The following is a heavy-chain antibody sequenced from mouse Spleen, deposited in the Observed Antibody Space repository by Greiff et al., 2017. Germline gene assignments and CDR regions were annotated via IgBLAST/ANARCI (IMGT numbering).Heavy chain of an antibody. CDR1: GYTFTSYW. D-gene: IGHD1-1*01. Sequence: QVQLKQPGAELVKPGASVKLSCKASGYTFTSYWMHWVKQRPGRGLEWIGGIDPNSGGTKYNEKFKSKATLTGDKPSNTAYMQLSSLTSEDSAVYYCARGYYGSPLDYWGQGPTLTVSS. CDR3: ARGYYGSPLDY. CDR2: IDPNSGGT. J-gene: IGHJ2*01. V-gene: IGHV1-72*01.